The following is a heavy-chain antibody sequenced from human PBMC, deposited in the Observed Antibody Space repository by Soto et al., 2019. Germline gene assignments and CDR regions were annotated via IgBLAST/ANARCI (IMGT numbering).Heavy chain of an antibody. J-gene: IGHJ3*02. V-gene: IGHV3-11*06. CDR3: ARGGGGGPIVVVPAAMDDAFDI. CDR1: GFTFSDYY. CDR2: ISSSSSYT. D-gene: IGHD2-2*01. Sequence: QVQLVESGGGLVKPGGSLRLSCAASGFTFSDYYMSWIRQAPGKGLEWVSYISSSSSYTNYADSVKGRFTISRDNAKNSLYLQMNSLRAEDTAVYYCARGGGGGPIVVVPAAMDDAFDIWGQGTMVTVSS.